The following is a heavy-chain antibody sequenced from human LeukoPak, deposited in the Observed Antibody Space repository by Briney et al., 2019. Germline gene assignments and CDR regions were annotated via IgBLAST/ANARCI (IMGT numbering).Heavy chain of an antibody. J-gene: IGHJ4*02. CDR3: ARDGGLEGYAPFDY. CDR2: IYYSGST. Sequence: PSETLSLTCTVSGGSISSYYWSWIRQPPGKGLEWIGYIYYSGSTNYNPSLKSRVTISVDMSKNQFSLKLSSVTAADTAVYYCARDGGLEGYAPFDYWGQGTLVTVSS. CDR1: GGSISSYY. D-gene: IGHD3-16*01. V-gene: IGHV4-59*01.